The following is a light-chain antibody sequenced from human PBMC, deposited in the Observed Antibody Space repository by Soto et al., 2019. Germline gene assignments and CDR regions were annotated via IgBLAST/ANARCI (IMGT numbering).Light chain of an antibody. Sequence: QSALTQPPSASGSPGRSVTISCSGTRSDVGDYNSVSWYQQHPGKAPKLMIYEVSKRPPGVPDRFSGSKSGNAASLTVSGLQAEDEADYYCSSYAGSSKLGVFGGGTKLTVL. CDR3: SSYAGSSKLGV. J-gene: IGLJ2*01. V-gene: IGLV2-8*01. CDR2: EVS. CDR1: RSDVGDYNS.